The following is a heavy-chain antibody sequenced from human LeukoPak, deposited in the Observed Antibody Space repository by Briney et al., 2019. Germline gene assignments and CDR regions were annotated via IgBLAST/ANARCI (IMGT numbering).Heavy chain of an antibody. CDR3: ARQNFVVVTAIRIFVY. Sequence: PSETLSLTCAVYGGSFNGYYWSWIRQPPGKGLEWIGEINHSGSTNYNPSLKSRGTISVDSSKNQCSLKLTSVTAADTAVYYCARQNFVVVTAIRIFVYWGQGTLVTVSS. CDR1: GGSFNGYY. CDR2: INHSGST. D-gene: IGHD2-21*02. V-gene: IGHV4-34*01. J-gene: IGHJ4*02.